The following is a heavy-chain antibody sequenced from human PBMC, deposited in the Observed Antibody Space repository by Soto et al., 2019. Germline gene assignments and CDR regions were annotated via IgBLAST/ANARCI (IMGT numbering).Heavy chain of an antibody. V-gene: IGHV4-34*01. CDR1: GGSFGAYY. CDR2: INHVVGT. D-gene: IGHD3-22*01. CDR3: ARGQKGYYTDIEY. Sequence: SETLSLTCAVYGGSFGAYYWSPLRQPPGKGLEWIGEINHVVGTNYNPSLKSRLTISVDTSKNQFSLKVNSVTAADTAVYYCARGQKGYYTDIEYWGQGTLVT. J-gene: IGHJ4*02.